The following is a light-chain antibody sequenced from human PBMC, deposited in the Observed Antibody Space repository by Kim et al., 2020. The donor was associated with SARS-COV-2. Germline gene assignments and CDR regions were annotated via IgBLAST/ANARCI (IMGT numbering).Light chain of an antibody. CDR3: GTWDSSLSAGGV. V-gene: IGLV1-51*01. J-gene: IGLJ3*02. CDR1: SSNIGNNY. Sequence: QSVLTQPPSVSAAPGQKVTISCSGSSSNIGNNYVSWYQQLPGTAPKHLIYDNNKRPSGIPDRFSGSKSGTSATLGITGLQTGDEADYYCGTWDSSLSAGGVFGGGTQLTVL. CDR2: DNN.